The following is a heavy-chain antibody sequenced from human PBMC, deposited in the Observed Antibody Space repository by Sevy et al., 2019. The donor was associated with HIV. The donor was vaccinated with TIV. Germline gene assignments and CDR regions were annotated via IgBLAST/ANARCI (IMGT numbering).Heavy chain of an antibody. J-gene: IGHJ4*02. V-gene: IGHV1-2*02. Sequence: ASVKVSCRTSGYTFTGYYIHWVRQAPGQGLEWMGWINPNSGGTNYAQKFQGRVTMTTDTSISTAYMELSKLRSDDMAVYYCAREAVGASSTHFDYWGQGTLVTVSS. CDR1: GYTFTGYY. D-gene: IGHD1-26*01. CDR3: AREAVGASSTHFDY. CDR2: INPNSGGT.